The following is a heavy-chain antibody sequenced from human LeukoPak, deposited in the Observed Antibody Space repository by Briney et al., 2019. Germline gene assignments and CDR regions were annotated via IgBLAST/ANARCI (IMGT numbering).Heavy chain of an antibody. V-gene: IGHV4-59*01. Sequence: PSETLSLTCTVSNSSISTYYWTWIRQAPGKGLEWIGCIDYRGSTNHNPSLKSRVTISVDSSKKQFSLRVTSVTAADTAVYYCAAGAPKFLHLIYWGRGTPVTVSS. CDR3: AAGAPKFLHLIY. J-gene: IGHJ4*02. CDR1: NSSISTYY. D-gene: IGHD5-24*01. CDR2: IDYRGST.